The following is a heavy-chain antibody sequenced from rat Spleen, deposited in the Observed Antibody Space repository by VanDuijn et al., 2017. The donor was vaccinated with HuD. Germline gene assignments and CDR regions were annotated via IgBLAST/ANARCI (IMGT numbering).Heavy chain of an antibody. CDR3: ARRHYSGNWFAY. CDR1: GFTFNNYW. CDR2: ISTGGGNT. D-gene: IGHD1-1*01. J-gene: IGHJ3*01. Sequence: EVQLVESGGGLVQPGRSLKLSCVASGFTFNNYWMTWIRQAPGKGLEWVASISTGGGNTYYRDSVKGRFTISRDNAKSTLYLQMDSLRSEDTATYYCARRHYSGNWFAYWGQGTLVTVSS. V-gene: IGHV5-31*01.